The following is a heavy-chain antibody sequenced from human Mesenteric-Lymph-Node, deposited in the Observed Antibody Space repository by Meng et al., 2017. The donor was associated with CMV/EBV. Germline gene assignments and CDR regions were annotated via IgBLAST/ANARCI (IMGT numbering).Heavy chain of an antibody. CDR3: ARVRAVHFDY. CDR2: IRQDGTTI. D-gene: IGHD4/OR15-4a*01. Sequence: GGSLRLSCVASGFSFSDYWMSWVRQAPGKGLEWVANIRQDGTTIYYLASVKGRFTISRDNAKNSLYLQMNSLRAEDTALYYCARVRAVHFDYWGQGALVTVSS. CDR1: GFSFSDYW. V-gene: IGHV3-7*01. J-gene: IGHJ4*02.